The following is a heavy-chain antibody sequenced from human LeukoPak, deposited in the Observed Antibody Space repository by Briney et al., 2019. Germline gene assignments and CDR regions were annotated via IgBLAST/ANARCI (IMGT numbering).Heavy chain of an antibody. CDR2: ISGSGGST. V-gene: IGHV3-23*01. D-gene: IGHD5-18*01. J-gene: IGHJ4*02. Sequence: GGSLRLSCAASGFTFSSYWMSWVRQAPGKGLEWVSAISGSGGSTYYADSVKGRFTISRDNSKNTLYLQMNSLRAEDTAVYYCASSDTAMVPGYFDYWGQGTLVTVSS. CDR1: GFTFSSYW. CDR3: ASSDTAMVPGYFDY.